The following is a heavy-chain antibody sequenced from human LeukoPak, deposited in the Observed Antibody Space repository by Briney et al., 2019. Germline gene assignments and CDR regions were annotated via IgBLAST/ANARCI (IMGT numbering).Heavy chain of an antibody. D-gene: IGHD1-14*01. CDR3: ARHNAHFDY. CDR2: IYYSGST. V-gene: IGHV4-59*01. CDR1: GGSISSYY. J-gene: IGHJ4*02. Sequence: SETLSLTCTVSGGSISSYYWSWIRQPPGKGLEWIGYIYYSGSTNYNPSLKSRVTISVDTSKNQFSLKLSSVTAADTAVYYCARHNAHFDYWSQGPLVTVSS.